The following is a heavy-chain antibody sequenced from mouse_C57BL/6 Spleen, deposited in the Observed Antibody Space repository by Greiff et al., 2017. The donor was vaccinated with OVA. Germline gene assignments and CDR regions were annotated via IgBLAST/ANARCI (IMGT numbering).Heavy chain of an antibody. J-gene: IGHJ2*01. V-gene: IGHV1-82*01. CDR3: AERDLDY. CDR1: GYAFSRKW. Sequence: QVQLKQSGPELVKPGASVKISCKASGYAFSRKWMNWVKQRPGKGLEWIGRIYPGDGDTNYNLKFKAKATPTADKSSSTAYMQLSSLTFEDSAVDFYAERDLDYWGQGTTLTVSS. CDR2: IYPGDGDT.